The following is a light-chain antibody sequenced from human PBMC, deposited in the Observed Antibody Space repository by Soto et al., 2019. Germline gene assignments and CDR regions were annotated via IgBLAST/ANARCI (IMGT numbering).Light chain of an antibody. V-gene: IGLV2-14*01. CDR2: DVS. CDR3: SSYTTSNARQIV. J-gene: IGLJ1*01. CDR1: SSDVGGYNN. Sequence: QSALTQPASVSGSPGQSITISCTGTSSDVGGYNNVSWYQQHPGTAPKFMIYDVSNRPSGVSNRFSGSKSGNTASLTISGLQAEDEADYYCSSYTTSNARQIVFGTGTKVTVL.